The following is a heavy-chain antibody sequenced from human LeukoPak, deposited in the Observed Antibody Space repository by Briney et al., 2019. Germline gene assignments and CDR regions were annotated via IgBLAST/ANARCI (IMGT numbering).Heavy chain of an antibody. V-gene: IGHV3-30-3*01. J-gene: IGHJ4*02. CDR2: ISYDGSNK. Sequence: GSLRLSCAASGFTFSSYAMHWVRQAPGKGLEWVAVISYDGSNKYYADSVKGRFTISRDNSKNTLYLQMNSLRAEDTAVYYCARSPSSSPDYWGQGTLVTVSS. CDR3: ARSPSSSPDY. D-gene: IGHD6-6*01. CDR1: GFTFSSYA.